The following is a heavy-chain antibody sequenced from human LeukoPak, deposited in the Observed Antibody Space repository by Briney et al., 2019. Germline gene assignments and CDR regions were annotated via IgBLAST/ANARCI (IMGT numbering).Heavy chain of an antibody. CDR1: GGTFSSYA. Sequence: ASVKVSCKASGGTFSSYAISWVRQAPGQGLEWMGGIIPIFGTANYAQKFQGRVTITADESTSTAYMELSSLRSEDTAVYYCARRGIVAPPRGYFDYWGQGTLVTVSS. CDR2: IIPIFGTA. J-gene: IGHJ4*02. CDR3: ARRGIVAPPRGYFDY. V-gene: IGHV1-69*13. D-gene: IGHD6-6*01.